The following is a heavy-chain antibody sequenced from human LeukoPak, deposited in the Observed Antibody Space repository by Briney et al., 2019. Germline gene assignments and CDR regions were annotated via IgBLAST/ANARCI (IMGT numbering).Heavy chain of an antibody. D-gene: IGHD3-3*01. CDR2: IRYDGSNK. J-gene: IGHJ4*02. V-gene: IGHV3-30*02. Sequence: QPGGSLRLSCAASGFTFSSYGMHWVRQAPGKGLEGVAFIRYDGSNKYYADSVKGRFTISRDNSKNTLYLQMNSLRAEDTAVYYCAKEPHDFWSGYYAYFDYWGQGTLVTVSS. CDR1: GFTFSSYG. CDR3: AKEPHDFWSGYYAYFDY.